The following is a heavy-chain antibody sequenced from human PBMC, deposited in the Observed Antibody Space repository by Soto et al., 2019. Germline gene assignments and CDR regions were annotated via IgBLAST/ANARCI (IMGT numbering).Heavy chain of an antibody. D-gene: IGHD1-20*01. CDR1: GGSISSSSYY. CDR3: ASLITGNFDY. V-gene: IGHV4-39*01. CDR2: IYYSGST. Sequence: SETLSLTCTVSGGSISSSSYYWGWIRQPPGKGLEWIGSIYYSGSTYYNPSLKSRVTISVDTSKNQFSLKLSSVTAADTAVYYCASLITGNFDYWGQGTLVTVSS. J-gene: IGHJ4*02.